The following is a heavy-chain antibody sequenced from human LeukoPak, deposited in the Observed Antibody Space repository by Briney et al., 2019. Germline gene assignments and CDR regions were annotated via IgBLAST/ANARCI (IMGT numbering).Heavy chain of an antibody. CDR3: AREIGPRQLHLWGSAFDY. D-gene: IGHD5-18*01. CDR2: IIPIFGTA. CDR1: GGTFSSYA. Sequence: SVKVSCKASGGTFSSYAIGWVRQAPGQGLEWMGGIIPIFGTANYAQKFQGRVTITADESTSTAYMELSSLRSEDTAVYYCAREIGPRQLHLWGSAFDYWGQGTLVTVSS. V-gene: IGHV1-69*01. J-gene: IGHJ4*02.